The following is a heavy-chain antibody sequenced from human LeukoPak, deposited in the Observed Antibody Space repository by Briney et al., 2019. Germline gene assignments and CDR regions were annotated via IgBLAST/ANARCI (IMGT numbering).Heavy chain of an antibody. Sequence: GGSLRLSCAASGFTFSNYEMHWVRQAPGKGLEWVSYISRSGSTINYADSVKGRFTILRDNAKNSLYLQMNSLRAEDTAVYYCAKDNAYSSGWLYYFDYWGQGTLVTVSS. V-gene: IGHV3-48*03. CDR2: ISRSGSTI. D-gene: IGHD6-19*01. CDR3: AKDNAYSSGWLYYFDY. CDR1: GFTFSNYE. J-gene: IGHJ4*02.